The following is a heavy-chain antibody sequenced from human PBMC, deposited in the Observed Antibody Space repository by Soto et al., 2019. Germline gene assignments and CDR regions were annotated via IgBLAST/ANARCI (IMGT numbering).Heavy chain of an antibody. D-gene: IGHD3-3*02. CDR2: IWYDGSNK. CDR1: GFTFSSYG. V-gene: IGHV3-33*01. Sequence: PGGSLRLSCAASGFTFSSYGMHWVRQAPGKGLEGVAVIWYDGSNKYYADSVKGRFTISRDNSKNTLYLQMHSLRAEDTAVYYCASEAAVEGSIGNIWLDCWG. CDR3: ASEAAVEGSIGNIWLDC. J-gene: IGHJ5*01.